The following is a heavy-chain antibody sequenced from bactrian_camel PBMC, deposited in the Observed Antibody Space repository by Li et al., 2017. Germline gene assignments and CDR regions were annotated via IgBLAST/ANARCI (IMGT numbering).Heavy chain of an antibody. CDR2: ISSDGTT. CDR3: AAGYTGTWGRPSDYTY. V-gene: IGHV3S53*01. Sequence: QVQLVESGGGSVQAGGSLKLSCVVSGSIFSMCAMGWYRQAPGKQPLERELIASISSDGTTTYTDSVKGRVTISQDNTKNTNTVYLQMNSLKSEDTAVYYCAAGYTGTWGRPSDYTYWGQGTQVTVS. D-gene: IGHD6*01. CDR1: GSIFSMCA. J-gene: IGHJ4*01.